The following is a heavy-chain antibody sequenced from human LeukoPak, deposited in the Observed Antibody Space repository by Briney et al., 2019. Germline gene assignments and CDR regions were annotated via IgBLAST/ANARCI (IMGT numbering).Heavy chain of an antibody. J-gene: IGHJ4*02. Sequence: SETLSLTCTVSGGSISSGDYYWSWIRQPPGKGLEWIGYIYYSGSTYYNPSLKSRVTISVDTSKNQFSLKLSSVTAADTAVYYCARGREWELSTHFDYWGQGTLVTVSS. CDR1: GGSISSGDYY. D-gene: IGHD1-26*01. CDR3: ARGREWELSTHFDY. CDR2: IYYSGST. V-gene: IGHV4-30-4*01.